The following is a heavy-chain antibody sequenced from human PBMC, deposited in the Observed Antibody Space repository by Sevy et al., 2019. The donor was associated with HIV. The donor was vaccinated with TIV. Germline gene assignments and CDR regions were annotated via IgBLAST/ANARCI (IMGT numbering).Heavy chain of an antibody. CDR1: GFNFRSYW. D-gene: IGHD3-10*01. V-gene: IGHV3-7*01. J-gene: IGHJ4*02. CDR3: ARERQEEDKSGAKFDY. CDR2: IKHDGSEQ. Sequence: GGSLRLSCEVSGFNFRSYWMSWVRQAPGKGLEWVANIKHDGSEQYYLDSVKGRFTVSGDNGKNSLYLQMTSLRVDDAAVYYCARERQEEDKSGAKFDYWGRGTLVTVSS.